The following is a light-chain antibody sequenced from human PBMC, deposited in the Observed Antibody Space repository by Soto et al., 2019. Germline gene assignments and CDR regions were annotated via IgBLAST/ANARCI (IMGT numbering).Light chain of an antibody. Sequence: EVVLTQSPAILSLSPGERVTLSCRASQNIMSYFAWYQQKPGQAPRLLIYDTSKRATGIPARFSGSGSGTDFTLTISSLEPEDYAVYYCQQRGQWPPTFGGGTKVDIK. CDR1: QNIMSY. J-gene: IGKJ4*01. CDR2: DTS. V-gene: IGKV3-11*01. CDR3: QQRGQWPPT.